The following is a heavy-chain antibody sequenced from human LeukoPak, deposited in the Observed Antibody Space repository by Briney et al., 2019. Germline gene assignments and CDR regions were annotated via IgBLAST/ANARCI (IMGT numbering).Heavy chain of an antibody. CDR1: GFTFSSYA. D-gene: IGHD2-15*01. J-gene: IGHJ4*02. V-gene: IGHV3-23*01. Sequence: SGGSLRLSCAASGFTFSSYAMSWVRQAPGKGLEWVSGISNSGGSTYYVDSVKGRFTISRDNSKNTLYLQMNSLRAEDTAVYYCAKVGGLDGSCCDWGQGTLVTVS. CDR2: ISNSGGST. CDR3: AKVGGLDGSCCD.